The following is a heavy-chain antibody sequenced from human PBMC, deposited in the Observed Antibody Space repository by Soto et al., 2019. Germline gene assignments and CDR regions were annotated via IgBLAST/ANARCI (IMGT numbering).Heavy chain of an antibody. CDR2: IWYDGSNK. D-gene: IGHD6-6*01. V-gene: IGHV3-33*01. Sequence: GGSLRLSCAASGFTFSSYGMHWVRQAPGKGLEWVAVIWYDGSNKYYADSVKGRFTISRDNSKNTLYLQMNSLRAEDTAVYYCARDERSSSKVTGFDYWGQGTLVTVSS. J-gene: IGHJ4*02. CDR3: ARDERSSSKVTGFDY. CDR1: GFTFSSYG.